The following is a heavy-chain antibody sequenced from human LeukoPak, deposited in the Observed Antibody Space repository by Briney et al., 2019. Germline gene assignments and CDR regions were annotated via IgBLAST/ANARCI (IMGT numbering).Heavy chain of an antibody. CDR2: IIPILGIA. CDR1: GGIFSSYA. Sequence: ASVKVSCKASGGIFSSYAISWVRQTPGQGLEWMGRIIPILGIANYAQKFQGRVTITADKSTSTAYMDLSSLRSEDTAVYYCARDLPPYYFDYWGQGTLVTVSS. CDR3: ARDLPPYYFDY. J-gene: IGHJ4*02. V-gene: IGHV1-69*04.